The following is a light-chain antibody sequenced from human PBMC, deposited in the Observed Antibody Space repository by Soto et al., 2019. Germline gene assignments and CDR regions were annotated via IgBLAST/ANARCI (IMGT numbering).Light chain of an antibody. CDR2: EVS. J-gene: IGLJ1*01. Sequence: QSALTQPASVSGSPGQSITISCTGTSSDVGAYDFVSWYQQHPGKAPQYLIYEVSNRPSGVSDRFSGSKSGTTASLTISGLKSEYEADYYCSSYTTTGPYVLPTATKLT. CDR3: SSYTTTGPYV. CDR1: SSDVGAYDF. V-gene: IGLV2-14*01.